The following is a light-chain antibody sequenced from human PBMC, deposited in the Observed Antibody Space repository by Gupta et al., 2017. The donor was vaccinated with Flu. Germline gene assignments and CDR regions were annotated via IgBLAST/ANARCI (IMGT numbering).Light chain of an antibody. J-gene: IGLJ2*01. CDR3: CSYAGSDTLL. CDR2: DDN. V-gene: IGLV2-11*01. Sequence: QSALTQPRSVSGSPGQSVAISCTGTSSDVGGYYYVSWYHQHPGKAPKLMIYDDNKRPSGVADRFACSKSGSTASPTISVLEAEDEDDYYCCSYAGSDTLLFGGGTKLTVL. CDR1: SSDVGGYYY.